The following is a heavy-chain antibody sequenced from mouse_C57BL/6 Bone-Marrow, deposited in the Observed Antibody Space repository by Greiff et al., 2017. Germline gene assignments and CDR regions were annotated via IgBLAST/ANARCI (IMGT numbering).Heavy chain of an antibody. Sequence: DVKLLESGPGLVKPSQSLSLTCSVTGYSITSGYYWNWIRQFPGNKLEWMGYISYDGSNNYNPSLKNRISITRDTSKNQFFLKLNSVTTEDTATYYCARGDDYSYWGQGTTLTVSS. J-gene: IGHJ2*01. CDR1: GYSITSGYY. D-gene: IGHD2-4*01. CDR3: ARGDDYSY. V-gene: IGHV3-6*01. CDR2: ISYDGSN.